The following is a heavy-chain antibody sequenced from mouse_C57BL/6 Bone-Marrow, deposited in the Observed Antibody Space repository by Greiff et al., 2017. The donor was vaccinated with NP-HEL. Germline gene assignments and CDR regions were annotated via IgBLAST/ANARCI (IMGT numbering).Heavy chain of an antibody. V-gene: IGHV1-7*01. CDR2: INPSSGYT. CDR1: GYTFTCYW. Sequence: VQLQQSGAELAKTGASVKLSCKASGYTFTCYWMHWVKPRPGQGLEWIGYINPSSGYTKYNQKFKDKATLTADKSSSTAYMQLSSLTYEDSAVYYCARYRASTGTRAMDYWGQGTSVTVSS. CDR3: ARYRASTGTRAMDY. J-gene: IGHJ4*01. D-gene: IGHD4-1*02.